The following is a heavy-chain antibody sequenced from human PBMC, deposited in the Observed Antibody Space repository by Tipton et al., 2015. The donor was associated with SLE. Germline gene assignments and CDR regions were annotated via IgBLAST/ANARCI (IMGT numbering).Heavy chain of an antibody. V-gene: IGHV4-61*09. CDR3: ARVATRGLLWFGDPTGYYGMDV. CDR2: IYTSGST. Sequence: TLSLTCAVSGYSISSGYYWGWIRQPAGKGLEWIGYIYTSGSTNSNPSLKSRLTISVDTSKNQFSLRLSSVTAADTAVYYCARVATRGLLWFGDPTGYYGMDVWGQGTTVTVSS. CDR1: GYSISSGYY. D-gene: IGHD3-10*01. J-gene: IGHJ6*02.